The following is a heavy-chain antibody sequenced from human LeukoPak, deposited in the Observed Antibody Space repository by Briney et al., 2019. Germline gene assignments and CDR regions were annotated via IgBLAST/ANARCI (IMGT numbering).Heavy chain of an antibody. D-gene: IGHD5-18*01. Sequence: PGRSLRLSCAASGFTFSSYGMHWVRQAPGKGLEWVAVISYDGSSKYYADSVKGRFTISRDNSKNTLYLQMNSLRAEDTAVYYCAKDQRAMDDWGQGTLVTVSS. J-gene: IGHJ4*02. CDR2: ISYDGSSK. CDR3: AKDQRAMDD. V-gene: IGHV3-30*18. CDR1: GFTFSSYG.